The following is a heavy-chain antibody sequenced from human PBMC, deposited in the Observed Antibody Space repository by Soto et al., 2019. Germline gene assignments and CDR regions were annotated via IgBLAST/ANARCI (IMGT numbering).Heavy chain of an antibody. Sequence: QLQLQESGPGLVKPSETLSLTCTVSGGSISSSSYYWGWIRQPPGKGLEWIGSIYYSGGTYYNPSLKSRVTISVETSKNQFCLKLSSVTAADTAVYYCARHITIFGLYWGQGTLVTVSS. CDR1: GGSISSSSYY. V-gene: IGHV4-39*01. J-gene: IGHJ4*02. CDR2: IYYSGGT. D-gene: IGHD3-3*01. CDR3: ARHITIFGLY.